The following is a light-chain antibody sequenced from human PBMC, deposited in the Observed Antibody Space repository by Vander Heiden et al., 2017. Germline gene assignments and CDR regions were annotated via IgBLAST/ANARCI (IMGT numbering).Light chain of an antibody. V-gene: IGLV4-69*01. CDR3: QTWGTGIGV. CDR2: LNSDGSH. CDR1: RGHSRYA. J-gene: IGLJ3*02. Sequence: HLLLTQSPSASSSLRASVQPTCTASRGHSRYAIAWPQQQPEKGPRFLMKLNSDGSHSKGDGIPYRFSGSSSGAERYLTSASLQSEDEADYYCQTWGTGIGVFGGGTKLTVL.